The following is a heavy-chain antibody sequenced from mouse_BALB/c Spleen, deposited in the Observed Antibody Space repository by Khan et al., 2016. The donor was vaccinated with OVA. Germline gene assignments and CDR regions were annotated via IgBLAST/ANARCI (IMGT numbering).Heavy chain of an antibody. V-gene: IGHV1-20*02. CDR3: ARKNGSDFDY. CDR2: INPHIGET. Sequence: EVQLQQSGPELVKPGASVKISCKASGYSFTGYFMNWVMQSHGKSLEWIGRINPHIGETLYNQKFKGKATLTVDESSRTAQMELRSLASEDSAVYCCARKNGSDFDYWGQGTTLTVSS. D-gene: IGHD1-1*01. CDR1: GYSFTGYF. J-gene: IGHJ2*01.